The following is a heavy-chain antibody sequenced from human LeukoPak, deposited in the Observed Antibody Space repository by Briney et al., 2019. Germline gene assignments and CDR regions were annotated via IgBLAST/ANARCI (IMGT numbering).Heavy chain of an antibody. V-gene: IGHV3-30*18. CDR1: GFTFSSYG. D-gene: IGHD5/OR15-5a*01. J-gene: IGHJ4*02. CDR2: ISYDGSNK. CDR3: AKAYVSGFDY. Sequence: GGSLRLSCAASGFTFSSYGVHWVRQAPGKGLEWVAVISYDGSNKYYADSVKGRFTISRDNSKNTLYLQMNSLRAEDTAVYYCAKAYVSGFDYWGQGTLVTVSS.